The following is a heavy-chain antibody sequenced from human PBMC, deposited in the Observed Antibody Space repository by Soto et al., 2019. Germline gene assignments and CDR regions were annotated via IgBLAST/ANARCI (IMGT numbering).Heavy chain of an antibody. CDR2: IIPIFGTA. CDR1: GGTFSSYA. D-gene: IGHD5-18*01. CDR3: ARGVGGYSYGWYYGMDV. Sequence: VASVKVSCKASGGTFSSYAISWVRQAPGQGLEWMGGIIPIFGTANYAQKFQGRVTITADESTSTAYMELSSLRSEDTAVYYCARGVGGYSYGWYYGMDVWGQGTTVTVSS. J-gene: IGHJ6*02. V-gene: IGHV1-69*13.